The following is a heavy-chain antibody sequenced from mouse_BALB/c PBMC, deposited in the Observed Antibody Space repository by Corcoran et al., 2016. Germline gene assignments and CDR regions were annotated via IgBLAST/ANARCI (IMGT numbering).Heavy chain of an antibody. CDR1: GYTFTSYV. J-gene: IGHJ2*01. D-gene: IGHD2-2*01. CDR2: IYPYNDGT. CDR3: AREVPGGYPFDY. Sequence: EVQLQQSGPELVKPGASVKMSCKASGYTFTSYVMHWVKQKPGQGLEWIGYIYPYNDGTKYNEKFKGKATLTSDKSSSAAYMEFSSLSSDDSAVYYCAREVPGGYPFDYWGQGTTLTVSS. V-gene: IGHV1S136*01.